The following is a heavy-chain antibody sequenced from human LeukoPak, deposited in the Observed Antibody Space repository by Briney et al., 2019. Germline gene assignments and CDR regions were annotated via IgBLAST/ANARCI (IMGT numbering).Heavy chain of an antibody. CDR3: ARDGSGIAAAGTDY. CDR1: GFTFSTYS. CDR2: ISRSNNYI. V-gene: IGHV3-21*01. J-gene: IGHJ4*02. D-gene: IGHD6-13*01. Sequence: GGSLRLSCVASGFTFSTYSMTWVRQAPGKGLEWVAFISRSNNYIHYADSVKGRFTISRDNSKNTLYLQMNSLRAEDTAVYYCARDGSGIAAAGTDYWGQGTLVTVSS.